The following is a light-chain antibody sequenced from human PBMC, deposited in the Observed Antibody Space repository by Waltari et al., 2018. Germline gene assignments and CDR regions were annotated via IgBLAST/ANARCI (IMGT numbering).Light chain of an antibody. V-gene: IGLV2-23*02. CDR3: CSYGGSRSV. J-gene: IGLJ1*01. CDR2: ELS. Sequence: QSALTHPASVAGSPGPSITLPCTGTSSDVRRFPLVSWYQQHPGRAPKLVIFELSKRPSGVSNRFSGSKSGNTASLTISGLQAEDEADYYCCSYGGSRSVFGSGTKVTVL. CDR1: SSDVRRFPL.